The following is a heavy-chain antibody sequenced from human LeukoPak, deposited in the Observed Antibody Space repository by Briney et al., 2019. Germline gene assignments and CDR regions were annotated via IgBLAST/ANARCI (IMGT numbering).Heavy chain of an antibody. CDR3: ARGPYCTNGVCYSTYFDY. J-gene: IGHJ4*02. CDR1: GFTFSTYS. Sequence: GGSLRLSCTASGFTFSTYSMTWVRQAPGKGLEWVSSISSSSSYIYYADSVKGRFTISRDNAKNSLYLQMTSLRAEDTAVYYCARGPYCTNGVCYSTYFDYWGQGTLVTVSS. D-gene: IGHD2-8*01. V-gene: IGHV3-21*01. CDR2: ISSSSSYI.